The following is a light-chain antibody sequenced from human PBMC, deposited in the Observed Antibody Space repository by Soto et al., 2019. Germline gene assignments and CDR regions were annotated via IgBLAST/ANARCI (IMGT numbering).Light chain of an antibody. J-gene: IGKJ1*01. CDR3: QQYGSSLIT. CDR1: QSVTSNS. CDR2: GAS. Sequence: EIVLTQSPGTLCLSPGERATLSCRASQSVTSNSLAWYHQKFGQPPRLLIYGASSRATGIPDRFSGSGSGTDFTLTISRLEPEDFAVYYCQQYGSSLITFGQGTKVDIK. V-gene: IGKV3-20*01.